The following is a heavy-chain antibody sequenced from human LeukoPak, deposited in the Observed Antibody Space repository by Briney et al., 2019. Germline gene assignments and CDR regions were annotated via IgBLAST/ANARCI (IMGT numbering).Heavy chain of an antibody. J-gene: IGHJ4*02. CDR3: ARASWSDSSGHSPPPFDY. V-gene: IGHV1-2*02. CDR1: GYTFTGYY. Sequence: ASAKVSCKASGYTFTGYYMHWVRQAPGQGLEWMGWINPNSGGTNYAQKFQGRVTTTRDTSISTAYMELSRLRSDDTAVYYCARASWSDSSGHSPPPFDYWGQGTLVTVSS. CDR2: INPNSGGT. D-gene: IGHD3-22*01.